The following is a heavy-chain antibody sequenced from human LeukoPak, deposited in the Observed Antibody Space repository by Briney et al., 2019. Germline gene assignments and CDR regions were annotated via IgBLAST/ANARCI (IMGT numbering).Heavy chain of an antibody. CDR2: IHPNSGDT. CDR1: GYTFTGYY. V-gene: IGHV1-2*02. CDR3: ARGVMGIYYYYYMDV. J-gene: IGHJ6*03. D-gene: IGHD7-27*01. Sequence: PSVKVSCKASGYTFTGYYMDWVRQAAGQGLEWMGSIHPNSGDTNDAQKFQGGVTMTRDTSISTADMELSRLRSDDTAVYYCARGVMGIYYYYYMDVWGKGTTVTVSS.